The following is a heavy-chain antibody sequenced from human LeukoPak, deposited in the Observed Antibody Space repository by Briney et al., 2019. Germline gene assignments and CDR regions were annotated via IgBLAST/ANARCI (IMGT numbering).Heavy chain of an antibody. V-gene: IGHV1-18*01. CDR1: GYTFTSYG. D-gene: IGHD6-6*01. J-gene: IGHJ4*02. CDR3: ARVRIAARVIDY. CDR2: ISAYNGNT. Sequence: ASVTVSCTASGYTFTSYGISWVRQAPGQGLEWMGWISAYNGNTNYAQKLQGRVTMTTDTSTSTAYMELRSLRSDDTAVYYCARVRIAARVIDYWGQGTLVTVSS.